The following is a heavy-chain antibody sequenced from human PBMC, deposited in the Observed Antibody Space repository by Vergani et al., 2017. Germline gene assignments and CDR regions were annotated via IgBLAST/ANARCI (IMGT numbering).Heavy chain of an antibody. J-gene: IGHJ4*02. D-gene: IGHD2-15*01. CDR1: GFTFSSYA. CDR3: AKDSNRYCSGGSCSPFDY. CDR2: ISGSGGST. Sequence: VQLVESGGGLVKPGGSLRLSCAASGFTFSSYAMSWVRQAPGKGLEWVSAISGSGGSTYYADSVKGRFTISRDNSKNTLYLQMNSLRAEDTAVYYCAKDSNRYCSGGSCSPFDYWGQGTLVTVSS. V-gene: IGHV3-23*04.